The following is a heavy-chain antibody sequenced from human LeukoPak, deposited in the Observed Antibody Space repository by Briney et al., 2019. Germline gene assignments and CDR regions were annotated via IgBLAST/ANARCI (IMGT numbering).Heavy chain of an antibody. CDR3: ARGGGDIVVVPAAHFDGRTLTFDY. V-gene: IGHV1-69*04. CDR2: IIPILGIA. Sequence: ASVKVSCKASGGTFSSYAISWVRQAPGQGLEWMGRIIPILGIANYAQKFQGRGTITADKSTSTAYMELSSLRSEDTAVYYCARGGGDIVVVPAAHFDGRTLTFDYWGQGTLVTVSS. D-gene: IGHD2-2*01. CDR1: GGTFSSYA. J-gene: IGHJ4*02.